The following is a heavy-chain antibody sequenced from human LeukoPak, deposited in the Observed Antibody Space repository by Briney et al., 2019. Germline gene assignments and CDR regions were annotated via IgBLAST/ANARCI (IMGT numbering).Heavy chain of an antibody. CDR2: IYYSGST. D-gene: IGHD1-14*01. Sequence: SSETLSLTCTVSGGSISSGDYYWSWIRQPPGKGLEWIGYIYYSGSTYYNPSLKSRVTISVDTSKNQFSLKLSSVTAADTAVYYCARGETGNYYYYYMDVWGKGTTVTVSS. V-gene: IGHV4-30-4*08. J-gene: IGHJ6*03. CDR3: ARGETGNYYYYYMDV. CDR1: GGSISSGDYY.